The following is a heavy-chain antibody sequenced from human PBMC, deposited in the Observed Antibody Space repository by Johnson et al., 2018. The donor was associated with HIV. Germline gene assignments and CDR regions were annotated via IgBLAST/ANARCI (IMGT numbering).Heavy chain of an antibody. CDR3: ARGTYNFWSGEREAFDI. V-gene: IGHV3-30-3*01. J-gene: IGHJ3*02. CDR2: ISYDGSNK. Sequence: QVQLVESGGGVVQPGRSLRLSCAASGFTFSSYAMHWVRQAPGKGLEWVAVISYDGSNKYYADSVKGRFTISRDNSKNTLYLQMNSRRAEDTAVYYCARGTYNFWSGEREAFDIWGQGTMLTVSS. D-gene: IGHD3-3*01. CDR1: GFTFSSYA.